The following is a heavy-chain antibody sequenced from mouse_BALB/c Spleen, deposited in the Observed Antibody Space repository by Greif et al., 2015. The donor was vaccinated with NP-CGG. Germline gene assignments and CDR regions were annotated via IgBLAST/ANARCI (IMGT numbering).Heavy chain of an antibody. CDR1: GFNIKDTS. J-gene: IGHJ2*01. Sequence: EVQRVESGAELVKPGASVKLSCTASGFNIKDTSIHWVKQRPEQGLEWIGRIAPANGNIKYDPKFQGKATITVDTSSNTAYLQLSSLTSEDTAVYYCALYYYGNSRFDYWGQGTTLTVSS. CDR3: ALYYYGNSRFDY. CDR2: IAPANGNI. V-gene: IGHV14-3*02. D-gene: IGHD1-1*01.